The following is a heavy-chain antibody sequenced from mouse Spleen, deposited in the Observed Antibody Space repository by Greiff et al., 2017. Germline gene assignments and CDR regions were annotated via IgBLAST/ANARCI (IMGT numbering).Heavy chain of an antibody. V-gene: IGHV1-7*01. Sequence: QVQLQQSGAELAKPGASVQLSCKASGYTFTSYWMHWVKQRPGQGLEWIGYIYPSSGYTKYNQKFKDKATLTADKSSSTAYMQLSSLTYEDSAVYYCASLGHPWYFDVWGAGTTVTVSS. CDR1: GYTFTSYW. J-gene: IGHJ1*01. CDR2: IYPSSGYT. CDR3: ASLGHPWYFDV. D-gene: IGHD4-1*01.